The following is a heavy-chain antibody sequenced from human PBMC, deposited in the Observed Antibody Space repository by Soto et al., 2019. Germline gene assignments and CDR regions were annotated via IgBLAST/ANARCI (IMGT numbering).Heavy chain of an antibody. V-gene: IGHV4-31*03. CDR1: GGSTSSGGYY. D-gene: IGHD2-21*01. CDR2: IYYSGST. CDR3: ARGAGGGDNWFDP. J-gene: IGHJ5*02. Sequence: SETLSLTCTVSGGSTSSGGYYWSWIRQHPGKGLEWIGYIYYSGSTYYNPSLKSRVTISVDTSKNQFSLKLSSVTAADTAVYYCARGAGGGDNWFDPWGQGTLVTVSS.